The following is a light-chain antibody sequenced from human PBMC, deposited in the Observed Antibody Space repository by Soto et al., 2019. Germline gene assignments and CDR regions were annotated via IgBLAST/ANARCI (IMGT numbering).Light chain of an antibody. CDR2: STS. V-gene: IGKV3-20*01. J-gene: IGKJ1*01. Sequence: ENVLTQSPGPLSLSPGERATLSCRASQSVGSAWLAWYQQKPGQAPRLLLYSTSTRATGIPDRFSGSGSGTDFTLTISRLEPEDFAVYYCQQYGSPLWTFGQGTKVEVK. CDR3: QQYGSPLWT. CDR1: QSVGSAW.